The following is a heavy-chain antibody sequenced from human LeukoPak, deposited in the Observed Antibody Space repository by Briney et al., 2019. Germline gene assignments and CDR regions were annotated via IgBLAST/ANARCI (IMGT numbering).Heavy chain of an antibody. CDR1: GYTFTSYD. CDR2: MNPNSGNT. CDR3: ARARRVVPAAIAYYYYYMDV. Sequence: ASVKVSCKPSGYTFTSYDINWVRQATGQGLEWMGWMNPNSGNTGYAQKFQGRVTMTRNTSISTAYMELSSLRSEDTAVYYCARARRVVPAAIAYYYYYMDVWGKGTTVTVSS. V-gene: IGHV1-8*01. J-gene: IGHJ6*03. D-gene: IGHD2-2*02.